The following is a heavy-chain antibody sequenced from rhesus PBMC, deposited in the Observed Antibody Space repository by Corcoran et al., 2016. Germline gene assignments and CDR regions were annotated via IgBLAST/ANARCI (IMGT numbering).Heavy chain of an antibody. J-gene: IGHJ4*01. CDR2: ISGSSGST. Sequence: QVQLQESGPGLVKPSETLSLTCAVSGYSISSGYYWGWIRQPPGKGLEYIGYISGSSGSTYYNPSLKSRVTISKETAKNQVSLKLSSVTAADTAVYYCVRQNNWNYVGYFDYWGQGVLVTVSS. CDR3: VRQNNWNYVGYFDY. D-gene: IGHD1-26*01. V-gene: IGHV4-99*01. CDR1: GYSISSGYY.